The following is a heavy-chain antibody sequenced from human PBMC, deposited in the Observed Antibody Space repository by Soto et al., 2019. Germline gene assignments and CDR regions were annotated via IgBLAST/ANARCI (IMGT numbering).Heavy chain of an antibody. J-gene: IGHJ4*02. CDR2: IYWDDGK. CDR1: GFSLSTSGVG. CDR3: AHSSFDGDHYYFDY. D-gene: IGHD4-17*01. V-gene: IGHV2-5*02. Sequence: QITLKESGPTLVKPTQTLTLTCTFSGFSLSTSGVGVGWIRPAPGQALEWLALIYWDDGKRYSPSLKSRLTITKDTSKSRGVLTMTNMDPVDTAAYYCAHSSFDGDHYYFDYWGQGTLVTVSS.